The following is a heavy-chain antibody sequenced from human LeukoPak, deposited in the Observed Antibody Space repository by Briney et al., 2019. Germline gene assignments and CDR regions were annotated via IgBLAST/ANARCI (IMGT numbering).Heavy chain of an antibody. D-gene: IGHD1-26*01. J-gene: IGHJ4*02. Sequence: GGSLRLSCAASGFTFSSYWLHWVRQAPGKGLVWVSRIYSDGSSYTADSVKGRFTISRDNAKDTLYLQMNSLRVEDTAVYYCARGGGIYGLWDYWGQGTLVTVSS. CDR1: GFTFSSYW. CDR3: ARGGGIYGLWDY. CDR2: IYSDGSSY. V-gene: IGHV3-74*03.